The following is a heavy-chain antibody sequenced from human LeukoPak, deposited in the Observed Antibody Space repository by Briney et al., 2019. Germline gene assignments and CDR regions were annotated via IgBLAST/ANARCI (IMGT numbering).Heavy chain of an antibody. CDR3: ARAPHGSGYYSLDY. D-gene: IGHD3-22*01. V-gene: IGHV4-59*01. J-gene: IGHJ4*02. Sequence: SETLSLTCTVSGGSISSYYWSWIRQPPGKGLEWIGYIYYSGSTNYNPSLKSRVTISVDTSKNQFSLKLSSVTAADTAVYYCARAPHGSGYYSLDYWGQGTLVTVSS. CDR2: IYYSGST. CDR1: GGSISSYY.